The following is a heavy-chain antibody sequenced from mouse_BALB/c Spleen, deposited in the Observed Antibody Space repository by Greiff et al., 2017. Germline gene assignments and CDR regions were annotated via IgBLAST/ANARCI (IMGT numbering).Heavy chain of an antibody. J-gene: IGHJ4*01. D-gene: IGHD1-1*01. CDR2: ISSGGST. Sequence: EVKLMESGGGLVKPGGSLKLSCAASGFTFSSYAMSWVRQTPEKRLEWVASISSGGSTYYPDSVKGRFTISRDNARNILYLQMSSLRSEDTAMYYCARGSSGSSFYYAMDYWGQGTSVTVSS. CDR3: ARGSSGSSFYYAMDY. V-gene: IGHV5-6-5*01. CDR1: GFTFSSYA.